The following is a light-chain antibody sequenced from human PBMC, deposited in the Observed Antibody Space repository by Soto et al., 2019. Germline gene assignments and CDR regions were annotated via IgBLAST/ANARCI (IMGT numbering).Light chain of an antibody. CDR2: TVS. Sequence: QSALTQPASVSGSPGQSITISCTGTSSDVGANIFASWYQQHPGKVPKLMIYTVSSRPSGVSQRFSGSKSGNTASLTISGLQAEDEADYYCSSFTTDSTYVFGTGTKV. CDR1: SSDVGANIF. V-gene: IGLV2-14*01. J-gene: IGLJ1*01. CDR3: SSFTTDSTYV.